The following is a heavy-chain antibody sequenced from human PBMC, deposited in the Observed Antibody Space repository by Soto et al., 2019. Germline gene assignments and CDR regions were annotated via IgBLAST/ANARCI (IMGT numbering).Heavy chain of an antibody. CDR1: GFTFSSYG. CDR2: IWYDGSNK. CDR3: ATGGPAAMSYYYGMDV. V-gene: IGHV3-33*01. J-gene: IGHJ6*02. Sequence: GGSLRLSCAASGFTFSSYGMHWVRQAPGKGLEWVAVIWYDGSNKYYADSVKGRFTISRDNSKNTLYLRMNSLRAEDTAVYYCATGGPAAMSYYYGMDVRGQGTTVTVSS. D-gene: IGHD2-2*01.